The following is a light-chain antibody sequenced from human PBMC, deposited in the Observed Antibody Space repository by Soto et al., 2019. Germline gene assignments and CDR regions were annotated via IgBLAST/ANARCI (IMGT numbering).Light chain of an antibody. CDR2: KAS. CDR3: QHYNSYSEA. Sequence: IQMTQSPSSLSAAVGDRVTITCRASQGIRNDLGWYQQKPGKAPKLLIYKASTLKSGVPSRFSGSGSGTEFTLTISSLQPDDFATYYCQHYNSYSEAFGQGTKVDIK. CDR1: QGIRND. J-gene: IGKJ1*01. V-gene: IGKV1-5*03.